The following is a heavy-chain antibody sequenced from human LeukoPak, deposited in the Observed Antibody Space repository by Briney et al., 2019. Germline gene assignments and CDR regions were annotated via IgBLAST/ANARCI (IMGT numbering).Heavy chain of an antibody. CDR2: ISSSSSSL. CDR1: GFTFSSYT. D-gene: IGHD6-13*01. V-gene: IGHV3-21*01. J-gene: IGHJ4*02. Sequence: PGGSLRLSCAASGFTFSSYTMNWVRQAPGKGLEWVSSISSSSSSLYYADSVKGRFTIPRDNAKNSLFLQMNSLRAEDTAVYYCARTGSSSCLGHDWGQGTLVTVSS. CDR3: ARTGSSSCLGHD.